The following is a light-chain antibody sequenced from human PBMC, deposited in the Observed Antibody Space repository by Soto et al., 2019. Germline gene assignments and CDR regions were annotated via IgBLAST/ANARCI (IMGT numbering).Light chain of an antibody. Sequence: DTQMTQSPSSLSAAIGDKVTISCRATQDIKSYLAWYQQKPGTVPRLLIYATSTLQSGVPSRFSGSGYGTDFTLTISGLQPDDFATYYCQHYNSYSEAFGQGTKVDIK. CDR1: QDIKSY. J-gene: IGKJ1*01. CDR2: ATS. CDR3: QHYNSYSEA. V-gene: IGKV1-27*01.